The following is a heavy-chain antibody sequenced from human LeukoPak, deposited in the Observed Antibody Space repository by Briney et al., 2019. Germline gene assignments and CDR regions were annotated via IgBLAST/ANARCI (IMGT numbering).Heavy chain of an antibody. D-gene: IGHD6-19*01. V-gene: IGHV1-3*01. CDR1: GYTFTSYA. J-gene: IGHJ1*01. CDR2: INAGNGNT. Sequence: ASVKVSCKASGYTFTSYAMHWVRQAPGQRLEWMGWINAGNGNTKYSQKFQGRVTITRDTSASTAYMELSSLRSEDTAVYYCARQISSGWPRAEYFHHWGQGTLVTVSS. CDR3: ARQISSGWPRAEYFHH.